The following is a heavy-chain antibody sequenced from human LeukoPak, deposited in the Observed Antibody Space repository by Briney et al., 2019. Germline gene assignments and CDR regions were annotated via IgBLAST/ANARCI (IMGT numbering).Heavy chain of an antibody. CDR3: ARAFIVGATHWFDP. D-gene: IGHD1-26*01. CDR1: GGSISSYY. V-gene: IGHV4-59*01. J-gene: IGHJ5*02. Sequence: NPSETLSLTCTVSGGSISSYYWSWIRQPPGKGLEWIGYIYYSGSTNYNPSLKSRVTISVDTSKNQFSLKLSSVTAADTAVYYCARAFIVGATHWFDPWGQGTLVTVSS. CDR2: IYYSGST.